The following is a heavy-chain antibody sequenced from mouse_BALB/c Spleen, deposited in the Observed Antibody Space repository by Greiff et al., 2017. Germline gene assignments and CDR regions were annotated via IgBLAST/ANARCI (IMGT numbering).Heavy chain of an antibody. J-gene: IGHJ3*01. D-gene: IGHD2-4*01. CDR1: GFNIKDYY. CDR2: IDPENGDT. CDR3: NAHYDYDGWFAY. V-gene: IGHV14-4*02. Sequence: EVKLMESGAELVRSGASVKLSCTASGFNIKDYYMHWVKQRPEQGLEWIGWIDPENGDTEYAPKFQGKATMTADTSSNTAYLQLSSLTSEDTAVYYCNAHYDYDGWFAYWGQGTLVTVSA.